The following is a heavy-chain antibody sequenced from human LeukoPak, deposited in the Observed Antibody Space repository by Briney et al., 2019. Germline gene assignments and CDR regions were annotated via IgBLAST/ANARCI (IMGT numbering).Heavy chain of an antibody. CDR3: ARDSRITIFGVVIYYYYYMDV. CDR2: INPNSGGT. CDR1: GYTFTGYY. J-gene: IGHJ6*03. V-gene: IGHV1-2*02. Sequence: ASVKVSCKASGYTFTGYYMHWVRQAPGQGLEWMGWINPNSGGTNYAQKFQGRVTMTRDTSISTAYMELSRLRSDDTAVYYCARDSRITIFGVVIYYYYYMDVWGKGTTVTVSS. D-gene: IGHD3-3*01.